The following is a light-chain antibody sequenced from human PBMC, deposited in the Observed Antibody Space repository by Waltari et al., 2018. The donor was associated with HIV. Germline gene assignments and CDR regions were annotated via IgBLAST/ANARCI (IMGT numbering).Light chain of an antibody. CDR3: ASWDASLNGWV. Sequence: QSVVTQPPSVSGTPGQTVTISCSGSTSNIGIKTVNWYQHLPGTAPKRLIYGNYQRPSGSPDRFSASMSGASASLAISGRQSEDEADYYCASWDASLNGWVFGGGTKLTVL. V-gene: IGLV1-44*01. CDR1: TSNIGIKT. J-gene: IGLJ3*02. CDR2: GNY.